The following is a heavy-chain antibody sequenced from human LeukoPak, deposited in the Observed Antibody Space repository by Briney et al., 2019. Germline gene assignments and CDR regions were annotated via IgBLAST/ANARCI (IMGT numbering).Heavy chain of an antibody. CDR2: IYYSGTT. J-gene: IGHJ4*02. Sequence: SETLSLTRTASDGCISSYYWSLIRQPPRKGQERIGYIYYSGTTNYNPSLRGRVTISVDTSKSQFSLNLSSVTAADTAVYYCARDSAWFIYWGQGIPVTVSS. CDR1: DGCISSYY. CDR3: ARDSAWFIY. D-gene: IGHD6-19*01. V-gene: IGHV4-59*01.